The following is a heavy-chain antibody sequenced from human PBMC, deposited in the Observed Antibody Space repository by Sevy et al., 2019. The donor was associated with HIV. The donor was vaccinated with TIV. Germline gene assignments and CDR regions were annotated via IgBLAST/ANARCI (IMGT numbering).Heavy chain of an antibody. Sequence: SETLSLTCAVYGGSFSGYYWNWIRQSPGKGLEWIGEINHSGSTHYNPSLKSRVTISVATSKNQVSLRLNSVTAADTAVYYCARAPPVVVVPGAPSWFDPWGQGTLVTVSS. V-gene: IGHV4-34*01. CDR1: GGSFSGYY. CDR2: INHSGST. CDR3: ARAPPVVVVPGAPSWFDP. D-gene: IGHD2-2*01. J-gene: IGHJ5*02.